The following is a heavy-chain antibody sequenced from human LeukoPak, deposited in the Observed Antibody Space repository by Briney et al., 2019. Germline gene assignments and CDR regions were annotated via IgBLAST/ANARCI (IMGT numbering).Heavy chain of an antibody. J-gene: IGHJ3*02. D-gene: IGHD2-2*01. CDR3: ACLSTADAFDI. V-gene: IGHV4-59*12. CDR2: IYYSGST. Sequence: PSETLSLTCTVSGGSISSYYWSWIRQPPGKGLEWIGYIYYSGSTNYNPSLKSRVTISVDTSKNQFSLKLTSVTAADTAVYYCACLSTADAFDIWGQGTMVTVSS. CDR1: GGSISSYY.